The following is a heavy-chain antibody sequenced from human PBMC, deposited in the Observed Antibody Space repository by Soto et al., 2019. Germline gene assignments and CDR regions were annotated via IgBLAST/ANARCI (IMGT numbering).Heavy chain of an antibody. J-gene: IGHJ6*02. CDR3: AGDRCSTDCRRGMGV. D-gene: IGHD2-21*02. CDR1: GSTFSNFA. Sequence: EVQLLDQGGGLVQPGGSLRLSCAASGSTFSNFAMHWVRQAPGRGLEWVSHIGVSGNSTNYADSVKGRFTISRDNAKNTLYLQRTSLRAEDSDIHYGAGDRCSTDCRRGMGVWGQGTTVSVSS. CDR2: IGVSGNST. V-gene: IGHV3-23*01.